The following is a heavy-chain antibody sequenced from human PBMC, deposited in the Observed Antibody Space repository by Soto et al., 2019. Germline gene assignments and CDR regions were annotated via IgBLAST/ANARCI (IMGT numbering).Heavy chain of an antibody. J-gene: IGHJ6*02. CDR3: TTDPPRNVDTGMVIYYYGMAV. CDR2: IKSKTDGGTT. V-gene: IGHV3-15*01. D-gene: IGHD5-18*01. CDR1: GFTFSNAW. Sequence: PGGSLRLSCAASGFTFSNAWMSWVRQAPGKGLEWVGRIKSKTDGGTTDYAAPVKGRFTISRDDSKNTLYLQMNSLKTEDTAVYYCTTDPPRNVDTGMVIYYYGMAVWGQGTTVTVSS.